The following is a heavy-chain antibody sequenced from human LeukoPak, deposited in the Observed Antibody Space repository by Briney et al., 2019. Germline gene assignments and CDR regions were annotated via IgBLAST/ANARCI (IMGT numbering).Heavy chain of an antibody. Sequence: SQTLSLTCAVSGGSISSGGYSWSWIRQPPGKGLEWIGYIYHSGSTYYNPSLKSRVTISVDTSKNQFSLKLSSVTAADTAVYYCAREIGYGPWGQGTLVTVSS. CDR3: AREIGYGP. V-gene: IGHV4-30-2*01. CDR2: IYHSGST. J-gene: IGHJ5*02. D-gene: IGHD4-17*01. CDR1: GGSISSGGYS.